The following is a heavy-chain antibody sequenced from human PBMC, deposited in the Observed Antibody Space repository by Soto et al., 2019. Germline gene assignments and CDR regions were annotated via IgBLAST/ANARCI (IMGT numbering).Heavy chain of an antibody. D-gene: IGHD2-15*01. CDR2: ISAYNGNT. CDR3: ATVHRRLGWSGGSCSDQNWFDP. J-gene: IGHJ5*02. Sequence: ASVKVSCKASGYTFTSYGISWVRQAPGQGLEWMGWISAYNGNTNYAQKLQGRVTMTTDTSTSTAYMELRSLRSEDTAVYYCATVHRRLGWSGGSCSDQNWFDPWGQGILVTVSS. CDR1: GYTFTSYG. V-gene: IGHV1-18*01.